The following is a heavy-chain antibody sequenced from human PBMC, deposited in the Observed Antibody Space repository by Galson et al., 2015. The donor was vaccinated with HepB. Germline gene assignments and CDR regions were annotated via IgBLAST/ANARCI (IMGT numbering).Heavy chain of an antibody. V-gene: IGHV1-18*01. Sequence: SVKVSCKASGYSFTNYGITWVRQAPGQGLEWMGWISPYNGNTNYAQNLQGRVTMTADTSTTTAFMELRGLKSDDTAVYYCAREEGVSGGTDTLASWGQGTLLTVSS. CDR1: GYSFTNYG. CDR3: AREEGVSGGTDTLAS. CDR2: ISPYNGNT. J-gene: IGHJ4*02. D-gene: IGHD6-13*01.